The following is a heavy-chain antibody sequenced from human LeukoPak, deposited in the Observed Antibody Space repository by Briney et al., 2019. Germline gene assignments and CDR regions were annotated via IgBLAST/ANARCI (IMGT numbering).Heavy chain of an antibody. CDR2: ISAYNGNT. CDR3: ARGPITIFGVVPDY. J-gene: IGHJ4*02. D-gene: IGHD3-3*01. V-gene: IGHV1-18*01. CDR1: GYTFTSYG. Sequence: ASVKVSCKASGYTFTSYGISWVRQAPGQGLEWMGWISAYNGNTNYAQKFQGRVTMTRDTSISTAYMELSRLRSDDTAVYYCARGPITIFGVVPDYWGQGTLVTVSS.